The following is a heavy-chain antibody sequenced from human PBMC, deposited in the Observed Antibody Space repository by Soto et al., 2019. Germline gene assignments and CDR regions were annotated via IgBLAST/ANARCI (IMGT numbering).Heavy chain of an antibody. V-gene: IGHV1-69*08. Sequence: SVKVSCKASGGTFSSYTISWVRQAPGQGLEWMGRIIPIFGTANYAQKFQGRVTITADKSTSTAYMELSSLRSEDTAVYYCARGLIAADAPYNWFDPWGQGTLVTVSS. CDR3: ARGLIAADAPYNWFDP. D-gene: IGHD6-13*01. J-gene: IGHJ5*02. CDR1: GGTFSSYT. CDR2: IIPIFGTA.